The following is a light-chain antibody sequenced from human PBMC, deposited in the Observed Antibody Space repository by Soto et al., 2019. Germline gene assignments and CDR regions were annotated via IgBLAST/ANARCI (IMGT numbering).Light chain of an antibody. CDR2: SNN. CDR3: AAWDDSLNGWV. CDR1: TSNIGSNT. J-gene: IGLJ3*02. V-gene: IGLV1-44*01. Sequence: QLVLTQPPSASGTPGQRATISCSGTTSNIGSNTVNWYQQLPGTAPKLLIYSNNQRPSGVPDRFSGSKSGTSASLVISGLQSEDEADYYCAAWDDSLNGWVFGGGTKLTVL.